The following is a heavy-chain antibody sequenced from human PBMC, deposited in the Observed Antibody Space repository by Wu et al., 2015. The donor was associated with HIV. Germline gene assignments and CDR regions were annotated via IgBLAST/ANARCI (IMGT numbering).Heavy chain of an antibody. CDR2: ISAYNGNT. Sequence: QVHLVQSGAEVKKSGSSVKVSCQASGGTFTSYAFSWVRQAPGQGFEWMGGISAYNGNTNYAQKLQGRVTMTTDTSTSTAYMELRSLRSDDTAVYYCARRYYDSSGYLGDAFDIWGQGTMVTVSS. CDR1: GGTFTSYA. V-gene: IGHV1-18*01. D-gene: IGHD3-22*01. J-gene: IGHJ3*02. CDR3: ARRYYDSSGYLGDAFDI.